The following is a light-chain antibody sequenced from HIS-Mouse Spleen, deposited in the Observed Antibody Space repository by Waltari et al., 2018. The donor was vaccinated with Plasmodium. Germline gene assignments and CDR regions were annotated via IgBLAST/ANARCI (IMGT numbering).Light chain of an antibody. CDR2: EVS. Sequence: QSALTQPPSASGSPGQSVTISCTGTSSDVGGYNHVPWYQPHPGKAPKLMIYEVSKRPSGVPDRFSGSKSGNTASLTVSGLQAEDEADYYCSSYAGSNNLVFGGGTKLTVL. CDR1: SSDVGGYNH. CDR3: SSYAGSNNLV. J-gene: IGLJ2*01. V-gene: IGLV2-8*01.